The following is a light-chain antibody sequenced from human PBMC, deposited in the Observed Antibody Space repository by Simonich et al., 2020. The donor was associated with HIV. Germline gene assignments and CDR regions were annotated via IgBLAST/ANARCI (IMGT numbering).Light chain of an antibody. CDR2: KAS. CDR1: QSISIW. V-gene: IGKV1-5*03. J-gene: IGKJ3*01. CDR3: QQYNTYPFT. Sequence: DIQMTQSPSTLSASVGDRVTITCRASQSISIWLAWYQQKPGKAPKLLIYKASSLESGVPSRFSGRGSGTEFTLTISSLQPDDFATYYCQQYNTYPFTFGPGTKVDIK.